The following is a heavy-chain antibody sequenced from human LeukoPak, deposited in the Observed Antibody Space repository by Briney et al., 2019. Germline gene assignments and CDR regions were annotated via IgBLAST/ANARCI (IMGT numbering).Heavy chain of an antibody. J-gene: IGHJ4*02. D-gene: IGHD6-13*01. CDR2: IYPGDSDT. CDR1: GYSFTTYW. CDR3: ARKVASGLDY. Sequence: GESLQISCKGSGYSFTTYWIGWVRQMPGKGLEWMGIIYPGDSDTRYIPSFQGLVNISADKSITTAYLQWSSLKSSDTAMYYCARKVASGLDYWGQGTLVTVSS. V-gene: IGHV5-51*01.